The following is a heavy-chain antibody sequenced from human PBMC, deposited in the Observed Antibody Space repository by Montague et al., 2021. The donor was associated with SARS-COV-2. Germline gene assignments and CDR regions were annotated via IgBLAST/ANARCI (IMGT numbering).Heavy chain of an antibody. CDR2: IYRSGAT. CDR3: ARCGADTWFGESVCYLDY. V-gene: IGHV4-30-2*01. CDR1: GGSISSGDYT. D-gene: IGHD3-10*01. Sequence: TLSLTCAVSGGSISSGDYTWSWIRQPPGKGLNWFSYIYRSGATYYNLTLRSPVTMSAARSQNPLYLRLTSVTAADTAGYYWARCGADTWFGESVCYLDYWGRGTLVTVSS. J-gene: IGHJ4*02.